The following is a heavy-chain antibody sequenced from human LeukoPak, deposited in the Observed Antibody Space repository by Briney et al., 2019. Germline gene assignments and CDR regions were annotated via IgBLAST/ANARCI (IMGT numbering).Heavy chain of an antibody. J-gene: IGHJ4*02. CDR2: IGTRRTSI. CDR3: VRTGGYSYGPFEY. V-gene: IGHV3-21*01. Sequence: GGSLRLSCAASGFTFSSYSMNWVRQTPGKGLEWVSSIGTRRTSIYYADSVKGRFTISRDNAKNALYLQMNSLRDEDTAVYYCVRTGGYSYGPFEYWGQGTLVTVSS. CDR1: GFTFSSYS. D-gene: IGHD5-18*01.